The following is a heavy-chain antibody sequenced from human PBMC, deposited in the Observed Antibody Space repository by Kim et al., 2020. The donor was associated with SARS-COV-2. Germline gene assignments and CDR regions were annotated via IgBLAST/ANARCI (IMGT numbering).Heavy chain of an antibody. CDR3: ARDGAITIFGVVAHSHYGMDV. Sequence: GGSLRLSCAASGFTFSSYAMHWVRQAPGKGLEWVAVISYDGSNKYYVDSVKGRFTISRDNSKNTLYLQMNSLRAEDTAVYYCARDGAITIFGVVAHSHYGMDVWGQGTTVTVSS. J-gene: IGHJ6*02. D-gene: IGHD3-3*01. V-gene: IGHV3-30*04. CDR2: ISYDGSNK. CDR1: GFTFSSYA.